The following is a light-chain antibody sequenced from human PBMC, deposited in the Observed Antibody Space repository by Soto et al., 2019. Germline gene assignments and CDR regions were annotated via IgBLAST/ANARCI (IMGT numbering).Light chain of an antibody. CDR2: DAS. Sequence: EIVLTQSPATLSLSPGERATLSCRASQSVSSYLAWYQQKPCQAPRLLIYDASNRATGIPARFSGSGSGPDFTPTMSSLEPEDFSFYYCQQRSNWPQVTFGQGTRLETK. CDR1: QSVSSY. CDR3: QQRSNWPQVT. V-gene: IGKV3-11*01. J-gene: IGKJ5*01.